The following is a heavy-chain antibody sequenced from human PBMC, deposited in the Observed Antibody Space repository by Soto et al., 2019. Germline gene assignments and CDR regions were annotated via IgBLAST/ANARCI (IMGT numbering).Heavy chain of an antibody. J-gene: IGHJ6*02. CDR1: GFTFSSYS. CDR3: ARDQYPGYSSSPKFNPIKYYYYYGMDV. Sequence: GGSLRLSCAASGFTFSSYSMNWVRQAPGKGLEWVSYISSSSSTIYYADSVKGRFTISRDNAKNSLYLQMNSLRDEDTAVYYCARDQYPGYSSSPKFNPIKYYYYYGMDVWGQGTTVTVSS. V-gene: IGHV3-48*02. CDR2: ISSSSSTI. D-gene: IGHD6-13*01.